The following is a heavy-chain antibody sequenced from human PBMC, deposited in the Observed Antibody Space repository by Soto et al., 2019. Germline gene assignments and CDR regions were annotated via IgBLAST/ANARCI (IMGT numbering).Heavy chain of an antibody. CDR2: LTYDGGHK. Sequence: GGSLRLSCEVSGLTFINYSMHWIRQAPGKGLEWLAVLTYDGGHKYYADSVKGRFTFSKDNSKNTLYLQMNSLRPEDTSVYYCAREGPAPGIGAFDIWGQGTMVTVSS. D-gene: IGHD6-13*01. V-gene: IGHV3-30*03. J-gene: IGHJ3*02. CDR1: GLTFINYS. CDR3: AREGPAPGIGAFDI.